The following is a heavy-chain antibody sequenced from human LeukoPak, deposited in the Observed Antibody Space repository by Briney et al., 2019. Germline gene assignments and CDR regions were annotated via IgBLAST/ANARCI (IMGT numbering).Heavy chain of an antibody. CDR1: GYSFTTYN. V-gene: IGHV1-46*01. Sequence: GASVKVSCKASGYSFTTYNMHWVRQAPGQGPEWIGIINPSGGSPTYAQKFQGGVSVTTDTSTGTVYLELSSLRSEDRAIYYCARDNTNWSFDYWGQGTLVTVSS. J-gene: IGHJ4*02. CDR3: ARDNTNWSFDY. CDR2: INPSGGSP. D-gene: IGHD7-27*01.